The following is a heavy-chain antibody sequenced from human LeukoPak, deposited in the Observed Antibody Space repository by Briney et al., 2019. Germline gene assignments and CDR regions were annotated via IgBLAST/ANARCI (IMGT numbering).Heavy chain of an antibody. CDR3: ARGFTGYGNNWFDP. CDR2: IGSSGTIT. CDR1: GFTFSSYE. J-gene: IGHJ5*02. Sequence: GGSLRLSCAASGFTFSSYEMNWVRQAPGKGLEWVSYIGSSGTITYYADSVKGRFTISRDNAKNSLYLQMHSLRAEDTAVYYCARGFTGYGNNWFDPWGQGTLVTVSS. D-gene: IGHD5-18*01. V-gene: IGHV3-48*03.